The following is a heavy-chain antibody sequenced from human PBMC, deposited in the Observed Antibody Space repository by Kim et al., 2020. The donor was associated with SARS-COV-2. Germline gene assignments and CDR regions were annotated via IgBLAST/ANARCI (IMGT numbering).Heavy chain of an antibody. Sequence: SGPTLVNPTQTLTLTCTFSGFSLTTTGMCVSWIRQPPGKALEWLARIDWADDKYYSTSLETRLTISKDTSKNQVVLTMTNMDPVDTATYFCARSGWGSDGFDVLGQGTMVTVSS. CDR1: GFSLTTTGMC. CDR2: IDWADDK. CDR3: ARSGWGSDGFDV. D-gene: IGHD3-16*01. V-gene: IGHV2-70*11. J-gene: IGHJ3*01.